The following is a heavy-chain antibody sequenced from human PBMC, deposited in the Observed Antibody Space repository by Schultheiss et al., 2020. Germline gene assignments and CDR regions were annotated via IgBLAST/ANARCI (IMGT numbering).Heavy chain of an antibody. CDR3: ARDSSFLGPDYFAS. Sequence: SETLSLTCAVYGGSFSGYYWSWIRQPPGKGLEWIGYIYYSGSTYYNPSLKSRVTISVDTSKNQFSLKLSSVTAADTAVYYCARDSSFLGPDYFASWGQGTLVTVSS. V-gene: IGHV4-59*01. J-gene: IGHJ4*02. D-gene: IGHD3-16*01. CDR2: IYYSGST. CDR1: GGSFSGYY.